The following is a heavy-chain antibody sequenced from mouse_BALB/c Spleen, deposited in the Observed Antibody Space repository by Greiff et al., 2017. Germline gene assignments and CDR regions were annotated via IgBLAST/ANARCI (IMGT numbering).Heavy chain of an antibody. CDR2: IDPYNGGT. V-gene: IGHV1S135*01. J-gene: IGHJ3*01. Sequence: EVQLQQSGPELGKPGASVKISCKASGYSFTGYNMYWVKQSHRKSLEWIGYIDPYNGGTSYNQKSKGKATLTVDKSSSTAYMHLNSLTSEDSAIYYCARGARATPFAYWGQGTLVTVSA. D-gene: IGHD3-1*01. CDR1: GYSFTGYN. CDR3: ARGARATPFAY.